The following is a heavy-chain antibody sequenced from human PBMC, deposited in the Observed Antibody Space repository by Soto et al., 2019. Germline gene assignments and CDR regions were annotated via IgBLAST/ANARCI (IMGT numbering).Heavy chain of an antibody. Sequence: PSPTISLTRVGSGDTVSSYSVAWNWVRQSPSRGLEWLGRTYYRSRWYSDYAVSVRSRIDNYAGTSQSQVSLQLTSVTPENTAVYYCSRSEEDSDYYYYGMDVLGQGTTVTVSS. J-gene: IGHJ6*01. CDR3: SRSEEDSDYYYYGMDV. CDR2: TYYRSRWYS. V-gene: IGHV6-1*01. CDR1: GDTVSSYSVA. D-gene: IGHD2-15*01.